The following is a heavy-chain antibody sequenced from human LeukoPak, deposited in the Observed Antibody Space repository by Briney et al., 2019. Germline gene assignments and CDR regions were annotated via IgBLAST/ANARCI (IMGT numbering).Heavy chain of an antibody. V-gene: IGHV3-21*01. CDR2: ISTSSSYI. J-gene: IGHJ4*02. D-gene: IGHD6-19*01. Sequence: GGSLRLSCAASGFTFSSYSMNWVRQAPGKGLEWVSFISTSSSYIYYADSVKGRFTISRDNARNSLYRQMDSLRVEDTAVYYGARAGGWHQGCDYWGQGTLVTVSS. CDR3: ARAGGWHQGCDY. CDR1: GFTFSSYS.